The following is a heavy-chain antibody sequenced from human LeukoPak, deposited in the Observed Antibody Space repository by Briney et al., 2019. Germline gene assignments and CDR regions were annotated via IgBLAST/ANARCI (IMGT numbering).Heavy chain of an antibody. CDR1: GGSITNYY. CDR2: IYYSGGT. CDR3: TRVEIHGQSDY. Sequence: PSETLSLTCIVSGGSITNYYWSWIRQSPGKGLEWIGYIYYSGGTKYNPSLQSRVTISVDTSNNHFSLKLNSVTAADTAVYYCTRVEIHGQSDYWGQGTLVTVSS. J-gene: IGHJ4*02. D-gene: IGHD5-24*01. V-gene: IGHV4-59*01.